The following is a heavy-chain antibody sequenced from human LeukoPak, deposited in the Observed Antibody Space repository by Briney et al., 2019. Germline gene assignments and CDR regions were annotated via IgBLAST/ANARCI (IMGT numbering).Heavy chain of an antibody. V-gene: IGHV3-74*01. CDR1: GFTFSNYG. CDR3: ARTAYDSSAYYDY. Sequence: GRSLRLSCTASGFTFSNYGMHWVRQAPGKGLVWVSRINSDGSGTTYADSVKGRFTISRDNAKNTLYLQMNSLRAEDTAVYYCARTAYDSSAYYDYWGQGILVTVSS. CDR2: INSDGSGT. J-gene: IGHJ4*02. D-gene: IGHD3-22*01.